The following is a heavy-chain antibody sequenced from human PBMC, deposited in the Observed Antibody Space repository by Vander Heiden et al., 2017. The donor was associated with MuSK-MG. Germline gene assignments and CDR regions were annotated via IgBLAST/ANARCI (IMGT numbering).Heavy chain of an antibody. CDR3: ARGMGQRDY. CDR2: INQSGST. V-gene: IGHV4-34*01. Sequence: QVQLQQSGAGRLKPSETLSLTCVVYGGAFSEYYWSWFRQPPGKGLEWIGEINQSGSTNYNPSLKSRVTISVNTSKNRFSLKLSSVTAADTAVYYCARGMGQRDYWGPGTLVTGSS. D-gene: IGHD6-25*01. CDR1: GGAFSEYY. J-gene: IGHJ4*02.